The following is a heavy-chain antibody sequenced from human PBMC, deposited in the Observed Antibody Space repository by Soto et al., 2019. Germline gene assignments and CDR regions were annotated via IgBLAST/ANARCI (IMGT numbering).Heavy chain of an antibody. J-gene: IGHJ4*02. CDR3: ARLEGRGVSYYFDY. CDR2: IYSGGRT. CDR1: GFSVSSNY. D-gene: IGHD3-10*01. V-gene: IGHV3-53*02. Sequence: EVQLVETGGGFIQPGGSLRLSCAASGFSVSSNYMTWVRQAPGKGLEWVSIIYSGGRTSYTDSVKGRFTISRDNSKNTLYLQMNSLRAEDTAVYYFARLEGRGVSYYFDYWGQGIPVTVSS.